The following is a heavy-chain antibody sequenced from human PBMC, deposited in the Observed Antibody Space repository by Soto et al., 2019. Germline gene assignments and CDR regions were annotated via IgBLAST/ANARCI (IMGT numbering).Heavy chain of an antibody. V-gene: IGHV2-5*02. CDR1: GFSLTTGKMG. D-gene: IGHD4-17*01. CDR3: AHAGDYDLLTFDH. Sequence: SGPTLVNPTETLTLTCTVSGFSLTTGKMGVSWIRQPPGKALEWLALIYWDDDKRYSPSLKDRLAISKGTSSNQVVLTITNMDPGDTATYFCAHAGDYDLLTFDHWGPGTLVTVSS. J-gene: IGHJ4*02. CDR2: IYWDDDK.